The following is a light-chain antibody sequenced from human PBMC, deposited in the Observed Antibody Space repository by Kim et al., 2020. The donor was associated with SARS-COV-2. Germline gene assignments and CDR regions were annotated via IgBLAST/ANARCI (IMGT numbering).Light chain of an antibody. J-gene: IGLJ3*02. V-gene: IGLV1-40*01. CDR2: GNT. CDR1: SSDIGAGYD. Sequence: RVTISCTGSSSDIGAGYDVHWYQQLPGRAPKLLIYGNTNRPSGVPDRFSGSKSGTSASLAITELQAEDEADYYCQSYDSSPPNWVFGGGTQLTVL. CDR3: QSYDSSPPNWV.